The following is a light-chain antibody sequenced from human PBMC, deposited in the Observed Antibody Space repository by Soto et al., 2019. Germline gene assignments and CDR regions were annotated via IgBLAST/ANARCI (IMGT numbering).Light chain of an antibody. CDR2: DTS. V-gene: IGKV3-11*01. Sequence: EIALTQSPATLSLSPGERATLSCRASQSVSSYLAWYQQKPGQAPRLLIYDTSNRATAIPARFSGSGSGTDFTLTISSLESEDFAVYYCQQRSNWPWTFGGGTKVEIK. CDR3: QQRSNWPWT. J-gene: IGKJ4*01. CDR1: QSVSSY.